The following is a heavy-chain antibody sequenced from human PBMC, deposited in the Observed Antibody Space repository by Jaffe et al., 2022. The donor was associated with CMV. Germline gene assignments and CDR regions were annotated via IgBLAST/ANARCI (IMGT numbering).Heavy chain of an antibody. CDR2: ISSSSSTI. CDR3: ARDKRHYYDNGPGGDAFDI. Sequence: EVQLVESGGGLVQPGGSLRLSCAASGFTFSSYSMNWVRQAPGKGLEWVSYISSSSSTIYYADSVKGRFTISRDNAKNSLYLQMNSLRDEDTAVYYCARDKRHYYDNGPGGDAFDIWGQGTMVTVSS. J-gene: IGHJ3*02. V-gene: IGHV3-48*02. CDR1: GFTFSSYS. D-gene: IGHD3-22*01.